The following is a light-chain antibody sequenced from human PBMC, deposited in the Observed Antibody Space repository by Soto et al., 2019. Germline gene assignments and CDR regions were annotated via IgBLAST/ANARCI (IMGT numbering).Light chain of an antibody. J-gene: IGLJ3*02. CDR1: SGHSSYI. CDR3: ETWDTNTWV. Sequence: QSVLTQSSSASASLGSSVKLTCTLSSGHSSYIIAWHQQQPGKAPRYLMKLEGSGSYNKGSGVPDRFSGSSSGADRYLTISHLTFEDEADYYCETWDTNTWVFGGGTKLTVL. CDR2: LEGSGSY. V-gene: IGLV4-60*02.